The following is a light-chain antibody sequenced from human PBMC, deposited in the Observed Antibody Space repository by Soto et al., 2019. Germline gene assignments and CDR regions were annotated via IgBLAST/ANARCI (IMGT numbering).Light chain of an antibody. CDR2: GVS. V-gene: IGKV3D-7*01. J-gene: IGKJ1*01. CDR3: HQYYNRPPWT. CDR1: QSVSSTL. Sequence: EIVLTQSPVALSLSPGERATLSCRASQSVSSTLLTWYQQKPGQAPRLLIYGVSARATGVPDRFRGSRSGTDSTLTISSLQPEDSATYYCHQYYNRPPWTFGQGTKVDI.